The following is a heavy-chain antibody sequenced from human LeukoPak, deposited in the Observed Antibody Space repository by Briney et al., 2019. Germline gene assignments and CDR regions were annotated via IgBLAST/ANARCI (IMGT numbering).Heavy chain of an antibody. Sequence: GGSLRLSCAASGFTFSSYWMSWVRQAPGKGLEWVANIKQDGSEKYYVDSVKGRFTISRDNAKNSLYLQMNSLRAEDTAVYYCARDRGRWIQLSYMDVWGKGTTVTVSS. CDR3: ARDRGRWIQLSYMDV. CDR2: IKQDGSEK. V-gene: IGHV3-7*01. D-gene: IGHD5-18*01. J-gene: IGHJ6*03. CDR1: GFTFSSYW.